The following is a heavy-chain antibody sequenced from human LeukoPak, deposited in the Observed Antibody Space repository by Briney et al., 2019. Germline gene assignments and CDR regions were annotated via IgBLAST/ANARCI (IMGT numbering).Heavy chain of an antibody. Sequence: PGGSLRLSCAASGFTFSSYAMSWVRQAPGKGLEWVSAIGNGGASTYYADSVKGRFTISRDNSKNTLYLQMNNLRAEDTAVFYCARDRGSGWLHDAFDIWGHGTMVTVSS. V-gene: IGHV3-23*01. CDR3: ARDRGSGWLHDAFDI. CDR1: GFTFSSYA. CDR2: IGNGGAST. D-gene: IGHD6-19*01. J-gene: IGHJ3*02.